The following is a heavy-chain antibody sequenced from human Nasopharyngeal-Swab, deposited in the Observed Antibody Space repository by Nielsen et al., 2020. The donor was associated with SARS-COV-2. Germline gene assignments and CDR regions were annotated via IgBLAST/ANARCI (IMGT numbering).Heavy chain of an antibody. J-gene: IGHJ6*02. Sequence: ASVKVSCKASGYTFTSYVMHWVRQAPGQRLEWMGWINGGNGNTEYSQKFQGRVTINRDTSARTAYMELSSLRSEDTAVYYCARDRVEAAGTSYYYYHMDVWGQGTTVTASS. V-gene: IGHV1-3*01. CDR3: ARDRVEAAGTSYYYYHMDV. CDR2: INGGNGNT. D-gene: IGHD6-13*01. CDR1: GYTFTSYV.